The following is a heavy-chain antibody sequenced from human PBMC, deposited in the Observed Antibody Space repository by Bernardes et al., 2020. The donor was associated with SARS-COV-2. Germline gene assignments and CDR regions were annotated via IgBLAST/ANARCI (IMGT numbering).Heavy chain of an antibody. V-gene: IGHV3-74*01. Sequence: WGSLRLSCAASGFTFSSSWMHWVRQAPGKGLVWVSRINSDGSSTSYADSVKGRFTISRDNAKNTLYLQMNSLRAEDTAVYYCLGSGYYTLYGMDVWGQGTTVTVSS. CDR3: LGSGYYTLYGMDV. D-gene: IGHD3-3*01. J-gene: IGHJ6*02. CDR2: INSDGSST. CDR1: GFTFSSSW.